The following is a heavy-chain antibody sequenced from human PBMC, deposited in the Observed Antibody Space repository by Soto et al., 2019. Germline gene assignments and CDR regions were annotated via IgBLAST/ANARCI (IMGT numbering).Heavy chain of an antibody. J-gene: IGHJ4*02. Sequence: SETLSLTCTVSGGSISSSSHYWGWIRQPPGKGLEWIGSVYYSGNTYYNPSLKSRVTISVDTSKSQFSLKLPAADTAAYYCARAKYHSDTYLFDYWGQGTLVTVSS. CDR1: GGSISSSSHY. V-gene: IGHV4-39*01. CDR2: VYYSGNT. CDR3: ARAKYHSDTYLFDY. D-gene: IGHD1-26*01.